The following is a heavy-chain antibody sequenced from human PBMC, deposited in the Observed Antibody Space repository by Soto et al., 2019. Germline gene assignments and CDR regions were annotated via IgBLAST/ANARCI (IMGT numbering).Heavy chain of an antibody. Sequence: ASVKVSCKASGYTFTSYDINWVRQATGQGLEWMGWMNPNSGNTGYAQKFQGRVTMTRNTSISTAYMELSSLRSEETAVYYCARGQKSPGRKFSYYMDVWGKGTTVTVSS. V-gene: IGHV1-8*01. J-gene: IGHJ6*03. CDR1: GYTFTSYD. D-gene: IGHD2-8*02. CDR3: ARGQKSPGRKFSYYMDV. CDR2: MNPNSGNT.